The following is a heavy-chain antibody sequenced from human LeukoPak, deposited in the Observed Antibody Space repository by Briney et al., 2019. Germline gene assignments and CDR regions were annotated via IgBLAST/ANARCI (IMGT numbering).Heavy chain of an antibody. Sequence: GGSLRLSCAASGFTFSSYAMHWVRQAPGKGLEWVAVISYDGSNKYYADSVKGRFTISRDNSKNTLYPQMNSLRAEDTAVYYCAAGYSSSWVAFDYWGQGTLVTVSS. CDR1: GFTFSSYA. CDR2: ISYDGSNK. V-gene: IGHV3-30-3*01. CDR3: AAGYSSSWVAFDY. D-gene: IGHD6-13*01. J-gene: IGHJ4*02.